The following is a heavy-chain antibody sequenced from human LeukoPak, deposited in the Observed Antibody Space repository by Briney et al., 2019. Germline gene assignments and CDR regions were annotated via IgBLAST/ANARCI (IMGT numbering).Heavy chain of an antibody. CDR2: IVVGSGNT. D-gene: IGHD2/OR15-2a*01. CDR1: GFTFTSSA. Sequence: ASVKVSCKASGFTFTSSAVQWVRQARGQRLEWIGWIVVGSGNTNYAQKFQERVTITRDMSTSTAYMELSSLRSEDTAVYYCAAAAPTGYYGVFDYWGQGTLVTVSS. V-gene: IGHV1-58*01. J-gene: IGHJ4*02. CDR3: AAAAPTGYYGVFDY.